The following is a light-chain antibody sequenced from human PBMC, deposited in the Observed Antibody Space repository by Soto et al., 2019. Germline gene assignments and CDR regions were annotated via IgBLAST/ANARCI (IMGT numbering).Light chain of an antibody. Sequence: EIVLTQSPGTLSLSPGERATLSCRASQSVSSRYLAWYQQTPGQAPRLLIYGTSHRATGIPDRFSGIGSGTDFTLTINRLEPEDFAVYYCQQYGSSWTFGQGTKVDIK. V-gene: IGKV3-20*01. CDR2: GTS. CDR1: QSVSSRY. J-gene: IGKJ1*01. CDR3: QQYGSSWT.